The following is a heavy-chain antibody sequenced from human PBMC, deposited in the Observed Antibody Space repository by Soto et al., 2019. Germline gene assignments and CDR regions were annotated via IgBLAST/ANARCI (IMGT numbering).Heavy chain of an antibody. CDR1: GFSLRTSGVG. CDR2: IYWNDDK. J-gene: IGHJ5*02. V-gene: IGHV2-5*01. D-gene: IGHD6-19*01. CDR3: AKSGSSGWYGWFDP. Sequence: GSGPTLVNPTQTLTLNCIFSGFSLRTSGVGVGWIRQPPGKALEWLGFIYWNDDKRYSPSLKSRLTITKDTSKNQVVLTMTNMDPVDTATYYCAKSGSSGWYGWFDPWGQGTLVTVSS.